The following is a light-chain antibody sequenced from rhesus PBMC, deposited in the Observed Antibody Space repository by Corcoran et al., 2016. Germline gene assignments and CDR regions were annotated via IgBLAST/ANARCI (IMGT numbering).Light chain of an antibody. CDR2: ETS. Sequence: DIQMTQSPSSLSASVGDRVTITCRASQVISNDLAWYQQKPGETPKLLIFETSSLQSGIPSRFSGSGSGTDCTLTISSLQSEDFATYYCQQYYNTPYSFGQGTKVEIK. CDR1: QVISND. J-gene: IGKJ2*01. CDR3: QQYYNTPYS. V-gene: IGKV1-25*01.